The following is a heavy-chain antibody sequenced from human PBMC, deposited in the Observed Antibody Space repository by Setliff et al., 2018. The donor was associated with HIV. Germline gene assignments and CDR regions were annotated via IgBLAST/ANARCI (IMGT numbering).Heavy chain of an antibody. CDR2: INSGSSTI. D-gene: IGHD6-13*01. Sequence: PGGSLRLSCAASGFIFSSYSMNWVRQAPGKGLEWVSYINSGSSTIYYADSVKGRFTISRDNSKNTLYLQMNSLRAEDTAVYYCAREELVGGFDYWGQGTLVTVSS. V-gene: IGHV3-48*01. J-gene: IGHJ4*02. CDR3: AREELVGGFDY. CDR1: GFIFSSYS.